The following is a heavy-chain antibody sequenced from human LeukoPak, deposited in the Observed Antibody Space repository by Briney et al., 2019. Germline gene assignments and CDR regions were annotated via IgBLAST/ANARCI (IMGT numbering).Heavy chain of an antibody. V-gene: IGHV3-30*02. CDR2: IRHDGGNI. J-gene: IGHJ4*02. CDR3: ARVPTRGVTTVDY. D-gene: IGHD4-17*01. CDR1: EFTFSNYD. Sequence: GGSLRLSCAASEFTFSNYDMHWVRQAPGKGLEWVAFIRHDGGNIYYADSVKGRFTISRANSENTLYLQMNSLRAEDTAVYYCARVPTRGVTTVDYWGQGTLVTVSS.